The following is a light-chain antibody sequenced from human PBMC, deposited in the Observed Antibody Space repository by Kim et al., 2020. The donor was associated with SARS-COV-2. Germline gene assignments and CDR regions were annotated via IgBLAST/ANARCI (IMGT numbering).Light chain of an antibody. Sequence: ASVGYIVTSTCRASQGISSYLALYQQKPGKAPKLLIYAASTLQSGVPSRFSGSGSGTEFTLTISRLQPEYCANYYCQQINSYPRTFGQGTKVDIK. J-gene: IGKJ1*01. CDR1: QGISSY. CDR3: QQINSYPRT. V-gene: IGKV1-9*01. CDR2: AAS.